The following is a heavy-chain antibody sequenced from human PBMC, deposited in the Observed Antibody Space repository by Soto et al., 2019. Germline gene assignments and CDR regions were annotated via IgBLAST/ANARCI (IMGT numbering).Heavy chain of an antibody. CDR3: ATLNRYVYTGQSYYYYYMDV. V-gene: IGHV3-15*01. CDR2: IKSKTDGGTT. J-gene: IGHJ6*03. D-gene: IGHD3-10*02. CDR1: EFTCSNAW. Sequence: SLRLSCAASEFTCSNAWMSWVRQAPGKGLEWVGRIKSKTDGGTTDYAAPVKGRFTISRDDSKNTLYLQMNSLKTEDTAVYYFATLNRYVYTGQSYYYYYMDVWGKGTTVTVSS.